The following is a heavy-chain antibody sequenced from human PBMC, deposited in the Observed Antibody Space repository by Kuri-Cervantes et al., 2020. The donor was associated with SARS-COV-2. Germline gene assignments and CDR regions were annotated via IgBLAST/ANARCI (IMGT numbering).Heavy chain of an antibody. CDR2: IHYSGNT. CDR1: GGSISSYY. V-gene: IGHV4-59*12. D-gene: IGHD3-10*01. J-gene: IGHJ4*02. Sequence: SETLSLTCTVSGGSISSYYWSWIRQPPGKGLEWLGYIHYSGNTNYNPSLKSRVTISVDTSKNQFSLKLSSVTAADTAVYYCARGVITMVRGVIITQLTFFDYWGQGTLVTVSS. CDR3: ARGVITMVRGVIITQLTFFDY.